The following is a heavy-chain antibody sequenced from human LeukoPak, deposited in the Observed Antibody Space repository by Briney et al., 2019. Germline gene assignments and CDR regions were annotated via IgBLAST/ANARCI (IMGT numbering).Heavy chain of an antibody. CDR3: ARGVGGYDLFDP. D-gene: IGHD5-12*01. Sequence: GGSLRLSCAASGFTFSTYSMNWVRQAPGKGLEWVSSINSRSNYIYYADSVKGRFTISRDNAKNSLYLQMSSLRTEDTAVYYCARGVGGYDLFDPWGQGTLVTVSS. J-gene: IGHJ5*02. V-gene: IGHV3-21*01. CDR1: GFTFSTYS. CDR2: INSRSNYI.